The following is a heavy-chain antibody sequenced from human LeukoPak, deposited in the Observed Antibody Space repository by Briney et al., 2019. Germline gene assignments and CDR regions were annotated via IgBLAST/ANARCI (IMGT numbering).Heavy chain of an antibody. CDR3: ARLTGAASDS. Sequence: GGSLRLSCAASGFTFRTHSMNWVRQAPGKWLEWVSPISSTGDATYYADSLKGRFTISRDNARNSVYLQVNSLRAEDTAVYYCARLTGAASDSWGQGTLVTVPS. V-gene: IGHV3-21*01. D-gene: IGHD6-13*01. CDR1: GFTFRTHS. J-gene: IGHJ4*02. CDR2: ISSTGDAT.